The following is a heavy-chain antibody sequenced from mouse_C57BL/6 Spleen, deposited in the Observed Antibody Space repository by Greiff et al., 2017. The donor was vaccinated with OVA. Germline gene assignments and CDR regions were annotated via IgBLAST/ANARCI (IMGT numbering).Heavy chain of an antibody. V-gene: IGHV1-55*01. J-gene: IGHJ1*03. CDR2: IYPGSGST. Sequence: VQLQQPGAELVKPGASVKMSCKASGYTFTSYWITWVKQRPGQGLEWIGVIYPGSGSTNYNEKFKSKATLTVDTSSSTAYMQLSSLTSEDSAVYYCAKEDYGNYWYFDVWGTGTTVTVSS. CDR3: AKEDYGNYWYFDV. CDR1: GYTFTSYW. D-gene: IGHD2-1*01.